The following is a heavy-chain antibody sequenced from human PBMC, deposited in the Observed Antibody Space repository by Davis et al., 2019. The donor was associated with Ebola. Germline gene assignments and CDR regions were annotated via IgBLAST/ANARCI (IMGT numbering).Heavy chain of an antibody. J-gene: IGHJ3*02. CDR2: ISYDGSNK. CDR1: GFTFSSYG. Sequence: GESLKISCAASGFTFSSYGMHWVRQAPGKGLEWVAVISYDGSNKYYADSVKGRFTISRDNSKNTLYLQMNSLRAEDTAVYYCARGGNTAMVTGASDIWGQGTMVTVSS. V-gene: IGHV3-30*03. D-gene: IGHD5-18*01. CDR3: ARGGNTAMVTGASDI.